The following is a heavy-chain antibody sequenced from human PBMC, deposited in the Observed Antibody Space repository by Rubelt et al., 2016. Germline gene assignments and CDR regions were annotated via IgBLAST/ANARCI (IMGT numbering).Heavy chain of an antibody. D-gene: IGHD1-26*01. CDR3: ARGRMGFHYYYYGMDV. CDR1: GGSISSGGYY. CDR2: INHSGST. Sequence: TLSLTCTVSGGSISSGGYYWSWIRQPPGKGLEWIGEINHSGSTNYNPSLKSRVTISVDTSKNQFSLKLSSVTAADTAVYYCARGRMGFHYYYYGMDVWGQGTMVPVSS. J-gene: IGHJ6*02. V-gene: IGHV4-39*07.